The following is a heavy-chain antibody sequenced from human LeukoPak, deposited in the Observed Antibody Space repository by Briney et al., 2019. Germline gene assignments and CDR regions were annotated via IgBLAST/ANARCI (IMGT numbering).Heavy chain of an antibody. CDR1: GYTFTGYY. CDR3: AREQWLKVGAFDI. Sequence: ASVKVSCKASGYTFTGYYMHWVRQAPGQGLEWMGWINPNSGGTNYAQKFQGRVTMTRDTSISTAYMELSRLRSDDTAVYYCAREQWLKVGAFDIWGQGTMVTVSS. CDR2: INPNSGGT. J-gene: IGHJ3*02. V-gene: IGHV1-2*02. D-gene: IGHD6-19*01.